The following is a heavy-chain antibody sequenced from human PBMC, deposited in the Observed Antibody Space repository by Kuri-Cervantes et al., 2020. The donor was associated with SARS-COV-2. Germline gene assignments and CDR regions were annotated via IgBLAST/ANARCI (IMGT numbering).Heavy chain of an antibody. CDR2: IYYSGST. CDR3: ASGYITGTTVAYDP. Sequence: SETLSLTCTVSGGSISSISYYWGWIRQPPGKGLEWIGSIYYSGSTYYNPSLKSRVTISVDTSKNQFSLKLSSVTAADTAVYYCASGYITGTTVAYDPWGQGTLVTVSS. CDR1: GGSISSISYY. J-gene: IGHJ5*02. V-gene: IGHV4-39*01. D-gene: IGHD1-7*01.